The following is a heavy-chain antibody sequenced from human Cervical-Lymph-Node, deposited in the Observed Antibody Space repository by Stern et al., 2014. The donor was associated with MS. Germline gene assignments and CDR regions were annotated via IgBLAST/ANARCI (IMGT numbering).Heavy chain of an antibody. J-gene: IGHJ4*02. V-gene: IGHV1-18*01. CDR1: GYTFSSYA. CDR2: IITYSGDT. D-gene: IGHD3-10*01. Sequence: QMQLVQSGAEVMSPGASVRVSCKASGYTFSSYAISWVRQAPGQGLEWMGWIITYSGDTKYGQKYQGRVAMTTDTSTNTAYMELRSLRSDDTAIYYCARRGDTLEFDYWGQGTLVTVSS. CDR3: ARRGDTLEFDY.